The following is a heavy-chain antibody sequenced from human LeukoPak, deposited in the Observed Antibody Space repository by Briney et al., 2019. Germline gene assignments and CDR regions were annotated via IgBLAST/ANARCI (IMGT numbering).Heavy chain of an antibody. V-gene: IGHV1-8*03. J-gene: IGHJ4*02. CDR2: MNPNSGNT. Sequence: ASVKVSCKXSGYTFTSDDINWVRQATGQGLEWMGWMNPNSGNTGYAQKFQGRVTITRNTSISTAYMELSSLRSEDTAVYYCARDGDYGDLDYWGQGTLVTVSS. D-gene: IGHD4-17*01. CDR3: ARDGDYGDLDY. CDR1: GYTFTSDD.